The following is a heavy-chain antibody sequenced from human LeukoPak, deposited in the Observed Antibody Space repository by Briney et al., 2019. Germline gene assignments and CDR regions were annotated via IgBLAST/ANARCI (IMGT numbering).Heavy chain of an antibody. Sequence: GGSLRLSCAASGFTFSGHAMSWVRQAPGKGLNWLSTITGGAENTYYAGSVKGRFTISRDNSKNTVYLQMNSLRAEDTAVYYCARVILPAAIDCWGQGTLVIVSS. CDR2: ITGGAENT. V-gene: IGHV3-23*01. J-gene: IGHJ4*02. CDR3: ARVILPAAIDC. D-gene: IGHD2-2*01. CDR1: GFTFSGHA.